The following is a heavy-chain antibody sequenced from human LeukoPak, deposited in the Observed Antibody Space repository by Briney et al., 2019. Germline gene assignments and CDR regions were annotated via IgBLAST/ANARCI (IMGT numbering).Heavy chain of an antibody. CDR3: ARGAISGYYHCGMNV. J-gene: IGHJ6*02. CDR1: GGSISSYY. D-gene: IGHD3-10*01. V-gene: IGHV4-59*01. Sequence: PSETLSLTCTVSGGSISSYYWSWIRQPPGKGLEWIGSIYYSGSTNHNPSLKSRVTISVDTSKNQFSLKLSSVTAADTAVYYCARGAISGYYHCGMNVCGQGTTVTVSS. CDR2: IYYSGST.